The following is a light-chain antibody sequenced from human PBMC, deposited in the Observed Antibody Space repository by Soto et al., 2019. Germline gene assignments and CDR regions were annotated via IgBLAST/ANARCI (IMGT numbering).Light chain of an antibody. V-gene: IGKV3-15*01. CDR3: QQYNNWPRT. J-gene: IGKJ1*01. CDR1: QTVNSN. Sequence: EKVMTQSPATLSVSPGDRATLSCRASQTVNSNLAWYQQKPGQAPSLLIYDASTRATGIPARFSGGGSGTEFTLTISSLQSEDFAVYYCQQYNNWPRTFGQGTKVEIK. CDR2: DAS.